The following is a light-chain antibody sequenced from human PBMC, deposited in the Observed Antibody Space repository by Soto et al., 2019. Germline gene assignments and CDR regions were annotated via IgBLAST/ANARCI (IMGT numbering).Light chain of an antibody. V-gene: IGKV1-27*01. CDR3: QQYNNVPFT. J-gene: IGKJ3*01. CDR2: GAS. Sequence: DTQMTQSPYSLSASVGDRVTITCRASEAISIYLAWYQQKPGKVPNLLIYGASTLQSGVPSRFSGSGSGTDFTLTLSSLQPEDVATYYCQQYNNVPFTFGPGTKVEIK. CDR1: EAISIY.